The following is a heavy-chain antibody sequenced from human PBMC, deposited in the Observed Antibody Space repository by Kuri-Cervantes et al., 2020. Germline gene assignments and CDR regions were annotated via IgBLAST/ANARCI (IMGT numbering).Heavy chain of an antibody. V-gene: IGHV1-18*04. CDR3: AREIAAAGIRWFDP. Sequence: ASVKVSCKASGYTFTYRYLHWVRQAPGQALEWMGWISAYNGNTNYAQKLQGRVTMTTDTSTSTAYMELRSLRSDDTAVYYCAREIAAAGIRWFDPWGQGTLVTVSS. D-gene: IGHD6-13*01. CDR1: GYTFTYRY. J-gene: IGHJ5*02. CDR2: ISAYNGNT.